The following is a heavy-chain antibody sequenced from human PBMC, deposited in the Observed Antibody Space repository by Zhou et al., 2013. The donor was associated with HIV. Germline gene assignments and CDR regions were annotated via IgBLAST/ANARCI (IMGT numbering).Heavy chain of an antibody. CDR1: GGTFSSYA. CDR3: ARDPEYSSLRRFDP. V-gene: IGHV1-69*04. J-gene: IGHJ5*02. D-gene: IGHD6-6*01. CDR2: IIPILGIA. Sequence: QVQLVQSGAEVKKPGSSVKVSCKASGGTFSSYAISWVRQAPGQGLEWMGRIIPILGIANYAQKFQGRVTITADKSTSTAYMELSSLRSEDTAVYYCARDPEYSSLRRFDPWGQGNPWSPSPQ.